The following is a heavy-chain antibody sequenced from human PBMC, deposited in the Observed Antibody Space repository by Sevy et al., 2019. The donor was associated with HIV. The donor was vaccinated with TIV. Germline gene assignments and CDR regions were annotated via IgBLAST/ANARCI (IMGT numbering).Heavy chain of an antibody. CDR1: GFTFSSYA. J-gene: IGHJ4*02. D-gene: IGHD3-3*01. Sequence: GGSLRLSCAASGFTFSSYAMSWVRQAPGKGLEWVSAISGSGGSTYYADSVKGRFTISRDNSKNTPYLQMNSLRAEDTAVYYCAKDPDYITIFGVVNTAIFDYWGQGTLVTVSS. CDR3: AKDPDYITIFGVVNTAIFDY. CDR2: ISGSGGST. V-gene: IGHV3-23*01.